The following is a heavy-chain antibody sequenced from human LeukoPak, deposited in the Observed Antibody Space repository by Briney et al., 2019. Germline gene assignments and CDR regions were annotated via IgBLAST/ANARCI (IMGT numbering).Heavy chain of an antibody. J-gene: IGHJ4*02. Sequence: PSETLSLTCTVSGGSISAYYWSWIRQPPGKGLEWIGYINYSGNTNYNPSLKSRVTISVDTSKNQFSLKLSSVTAADTAVYYCARGDGYGSGSHPAYWGQGTLVTVSS. V-gene: IGHV4-59*12. CDR3: ARGDGYGSGSHPAY. CDR2: INYSGNT. D-gene: IGHD3-10*01. CDR1: GGSISAYY.